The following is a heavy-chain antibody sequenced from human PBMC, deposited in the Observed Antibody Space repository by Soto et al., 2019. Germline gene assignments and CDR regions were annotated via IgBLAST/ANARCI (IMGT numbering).Heavy chain of an antibody. Sequence: QVQLVESGGGVVQPGRSLRLSCAASGFTFSSYGMHWVRQAPGKGLEWVAVISYDGSNKYYADSVKGRFTISRDNSKNTLYLQMNSLRAEDTAVYYCAKDGLTFRGPTVTKIIDYYYMDVWGKGTTVTVSS. CDR3: AKDGLTFRGPTVTKIIDYYYMDV. CDR2: ISYDGSNK. CDR1: GFTFSSYG. J-gene: IGHJ6*03. D-gene: IGHD4-17*01. V-gene: IGHV3-30*18.